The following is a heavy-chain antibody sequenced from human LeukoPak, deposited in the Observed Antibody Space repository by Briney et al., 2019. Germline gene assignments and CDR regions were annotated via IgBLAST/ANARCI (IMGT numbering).Heavy chain of an antibody. D-gene: IGHD3-3*01. J-gene: IGHJ6*03. CDR2: VYHTGTT. V-gene: IGHV4-38-2*02. CDR3: TRDDFGIKTDWEDYYYMDV. CDR1: GVSVNTTYF. Sequence: PSETLSLTCSVSGVSVNTTYFWGWIRQAPGKGLEWIGSVYHTGTTDYNPPLKSRVTISIDTSKNQFSLNLRSVSAADTAVYYCTRDDFGIKTDWEDYYYMDVWGKGTTVTVSS.